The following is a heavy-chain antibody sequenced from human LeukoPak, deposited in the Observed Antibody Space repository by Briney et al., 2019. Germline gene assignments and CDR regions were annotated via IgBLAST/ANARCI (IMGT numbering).Heavy chain of an antibody. V-gene: IGHV3-43*02. CDR3: AKDRGGYSYAADY. CDR1: GFTFDDYA. Sequence: GGSLRLSCAASGFTFDDYAMHWVRQAPGKGLEWVSLISGDGGSTYYADSVKGRFTISRDNSKNSLYLQMNSLTTEDTALYYCAKDRGGYSYAADYWGQGTLVTVSS. J-gene: IGHJ4*02. CDR2: ISGDGGST. D-gene: IGHD5-18*01.